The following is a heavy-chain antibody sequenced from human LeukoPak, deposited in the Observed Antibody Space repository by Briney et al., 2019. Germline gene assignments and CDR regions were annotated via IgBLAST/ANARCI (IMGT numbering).Heavy chain of an antibody. Sequence: PGGSLRLSCAASGFTFSSYAMHWVRQAPGKGLEGVAVISYDGSNKYYADSVKGRFTISRDNSKNTLYLQMNSLRAEDTAVYYCARAPDYGDYVRWFDPWGQGTLVTVSS. CDR3: ARAPDYGDYVRWFDP. D-gene: IGHD4-17*01. CDR2: ISYDGSNK. J-gene: IGHJ5*02. V-gene: IGHV3-30-3*01. CDR1: GFTFSSYA.